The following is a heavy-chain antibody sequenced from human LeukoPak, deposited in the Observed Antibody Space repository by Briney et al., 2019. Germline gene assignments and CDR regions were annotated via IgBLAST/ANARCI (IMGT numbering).Heavy chain of an antibody. Sequence: SETLSLTCTVSGGSISTSNYYWGWIRQPPGKGLEWIGNIFYSGSTYYSPSLRSRVTISLDTSKNQFSLKLSSVTAADTAVYYCAREGIAVAGTFDYWGQGTLVTVSS. CDR2: IFYSGST. J-gene: IGHJ4*02. V-gene: IGHV4-39*07. CDR1: GGSISTSNYY. CDR3: AREGIAVAGTFDY. D-gene: IGHD6-19*01.